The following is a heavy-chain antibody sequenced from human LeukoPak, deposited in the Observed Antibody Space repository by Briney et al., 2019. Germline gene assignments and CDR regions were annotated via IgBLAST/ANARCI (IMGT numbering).Heavy chain of an antibody. Sequence: RPGESLKISCKGSGYSFTSYWIGWVRQMPGKGLEWMGIIYPGDSDTRYSPSFQGQVTISADKSISTAYLQWSSLKASDTAIYYCARRGGIYGSGTRPFDYWGQGTLVTVSS. CDR3: ARRGGIYGSGTRPFDY. CDR2: IYPGDSDT. D-gene: IGHD3-10*01. J-gene: IGHJ4*02. CDR1: GYSFTSYW. V-gene: IGHV5-51*01.